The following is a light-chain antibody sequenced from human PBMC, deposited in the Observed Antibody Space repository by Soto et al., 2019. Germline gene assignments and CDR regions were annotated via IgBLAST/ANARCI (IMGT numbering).Light chain of an antibody. J-gene: IGKJ4*01. CDR1: QGVGTY. Sequence: EIVLTQSPATLSLSPGERAVLSCRASQGVGTYFAWYQQRPGQAPRLLIYGASNRATALPARFSGSGSGTDFPLTIGSLDPEDVAVYFCQQRNTWLTFGGGTNVEIK. CDR2: GAS. V-gene: IGKV3-11*01. CDR3: QQRNTWLT.